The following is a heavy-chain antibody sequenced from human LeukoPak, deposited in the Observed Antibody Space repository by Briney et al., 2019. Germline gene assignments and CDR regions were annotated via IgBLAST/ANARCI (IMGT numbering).Heavy chain of an antibody. V-gene: IGHV4-39*07. J-gene: IGHJ6*03. Sequence: PSETLSLTCTVSGGSISSSSYYWGWIRQPPGKGLEWIGSIYYSGSTYYNPSLKSRVTISVDTSKNQFSLKLSSVTAADTAVYYCARQWGSKSPGGYYYYMDVWGKGTTVTVSS. D-gene: IGHD3-16*01. CDR1: GGSISSSSYY. CDR3: ARQWGSKSPGGYYYYMDV. CDR2: IYYSGST.